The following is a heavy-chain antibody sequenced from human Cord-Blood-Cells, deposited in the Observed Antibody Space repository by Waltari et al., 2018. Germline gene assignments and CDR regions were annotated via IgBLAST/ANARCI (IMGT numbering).Heavy chain of an antibody. V-gene: IGHV3-15*01. D-gene: IGHD3-16*02. J-gene: IGHJ4*02. CDR1: GFTFSNAW. Sequence: EVQLVESGGGLVKPGGSLRLSCAASGFTFSNAWISWVRQAPGKGLEGVGRIKNKTEGGTTDYSSTVKGRVSISRDDANNTLYLQVNRLKPGDTAVYYCSTAVPIRYDDYVWGSYRYIDYLGQGTLVTVSS. CDR3: STAVPIRYDDYVWGSYRYIDY. CDR2: IKNKTEGGTT.